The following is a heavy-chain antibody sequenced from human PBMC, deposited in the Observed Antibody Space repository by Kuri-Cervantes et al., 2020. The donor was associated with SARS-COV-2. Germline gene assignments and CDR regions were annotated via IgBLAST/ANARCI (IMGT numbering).Heavy chain of an antibody. CDR1: GYTFTSYG. V-gene: IGHV1-2*02. Sequence: ASVKVSCKASGYTFTSYGISWVRQAPGRGLEWMGWINPNSGGTNYAQKFQGRVTMTRDTSISTAYMELSRLRSDDTAVYYCARTIAAAEHYYYYYYMDVWGKGTTVTVSS. CDR3: ARTIAAAEHYYYYYYMDV. CDR2: INPNSGGT. J-gene: IGHJ6*03. D-gene: IGHD6-13*01.